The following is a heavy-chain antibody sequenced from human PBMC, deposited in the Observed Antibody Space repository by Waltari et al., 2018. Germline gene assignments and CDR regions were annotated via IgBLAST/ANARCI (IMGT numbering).Heavy chain of an antibody. CDR3: AKSSKGTGDLWDY. V-gene: IGHV3-23*01. D-gene: IGHD7-27*01. Sequence: EVKLLESGGGLVQPGGSLRLSCEASGFTFSLYAMSWVRQAQGKGLEWVSASSGSGGSTSYADSVKGRFTISRDNSKNTLYLQMNSLRAEDTAVYYWAKSSKGTGDLWDYWGQGTLVTVSS. CDR1: GFTFSLYA. CDR2: SSGSGGST. J-gene: IGHJ4*02.